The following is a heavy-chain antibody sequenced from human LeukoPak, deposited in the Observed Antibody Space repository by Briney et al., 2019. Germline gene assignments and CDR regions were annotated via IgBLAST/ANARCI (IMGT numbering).Heavy chain of an antibody. CDR1: GFTFSSYS. D-gene: IGHD2-2*01. V-gene: IGHV3-21*01. CDR3: ARVGYCSSTSCYASGAFDI. Sequence: GGSLRLSCAASGFTFSSYSMNWVRQAPGKGLEWVSSISSSSSYIYYADSMKGRFTISRGNAKNSLYLQMNSLRAEDTAVYYCARVGYCSSTSCYASGAFDIWGQGTMVTVSS. J-gene: IGHJ3*02. CDR2: ISSSSSYI.